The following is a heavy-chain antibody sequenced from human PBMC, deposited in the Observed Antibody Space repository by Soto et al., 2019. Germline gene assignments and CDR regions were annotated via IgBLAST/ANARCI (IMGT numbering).Heavy chain of an antibody. J-gene: IGHJ5*02. CDR3: ASAPNSGEWWFDP. CDR2: IIPILGIA. D-gene: IGHD3-16*01. Sequence: QVQLVQSGAEVKKPGSSVKVSCKASGGTFSSYTISWVRQAPGQGLEWMGRIIPILGIANYAQKFQGRVTITADKSTSTAYMELSSLRSEDTAVYYCASAPNSGEWWFDPWGQGTLVTVSS. V-gene: IGHV1-69*02. CDR1: GGTFSSYT.